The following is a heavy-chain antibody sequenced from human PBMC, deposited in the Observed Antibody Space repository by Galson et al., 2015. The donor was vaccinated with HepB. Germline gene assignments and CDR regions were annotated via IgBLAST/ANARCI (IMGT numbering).Heavy chain of an antibody. CDR1: GFSLSTSGVG. CDR2: IYWDDDK. D-gene: IGHD6-19*01. Sequence: PALVKPTQTLTLTCTFSGFSLSTSGVGVGWIRQPPGKALEWLALIYWDDDKRYSPSLKSRLTITKDTSKNQVVLTMTNMDPVDTATYYCAHEQWLQYYFDYWGQGTLVTVSP. CDR3: AHEQWLQYYFDY. V-gene: IGHV2-5*02. J-gene: IGHJ4*02.